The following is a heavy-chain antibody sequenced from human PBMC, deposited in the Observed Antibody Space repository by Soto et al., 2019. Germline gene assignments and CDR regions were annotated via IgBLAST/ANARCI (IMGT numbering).Heavy chain of an antibody. Sequence: PSQTLSLTCAISGDSVSSDSVAWNWIRQSPSRGLEWLGRTYYRSKWYNDYAVSVKSRITINSDTSKNQFSLHLNSVTPEDTAVYYCPRAQPYKNWSKCFDTWGQGTLVTVSS. CDR2: TYYRSKWYN. D-gene: IGHD1-1*01. V-gene: IGHV6-1*01. J-gene: IGHJ5*02. CDR1: GDSVSSDSVA. CDR3: PRAQPYKNWSKCFDT.